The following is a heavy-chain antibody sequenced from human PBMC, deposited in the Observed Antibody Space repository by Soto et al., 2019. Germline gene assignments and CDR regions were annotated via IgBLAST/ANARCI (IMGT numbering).Heavy chain of an antibody. Sequence: ASLKVSCKASGYTFTSYAMHWVRQAPGQRLEWMGWINAGNGNTKYSQKFQGRVTITRDTSASTAYMELSSPRSEDTAVYYCARAPKEDLYYYYYMDVWGKGTTVTVSS. CDR3: ARAPKEDLYYYYYMDV. CDR2: INAGNGNT. V-gene: IGHV1-3*01. J-gene: IGHJ6*03. CDR1: GYTFTSYA.